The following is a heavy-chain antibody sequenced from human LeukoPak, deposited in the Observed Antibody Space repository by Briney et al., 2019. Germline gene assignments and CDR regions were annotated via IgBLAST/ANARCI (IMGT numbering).Heavy chain of an antibody. J-gene: IGHJ4*02. CDR3: NRDSLYYDSSGYYY. Sequence: GSLRLSCAASGFTFSSYAMSWVRQAPGKGLEWVGFIRSKAYGGTTEYAASVKGRFTISRDDSKSIAYLQMNSLKTEDTAVYYCNRDSLYYDSSGYYYWGQGTLVTVSS. V-gene: IGHV3-49*04. CDR1: GFTFSSYA. CDR2: IRSKAYGGTT. D-gene: IGHD3-22*01.